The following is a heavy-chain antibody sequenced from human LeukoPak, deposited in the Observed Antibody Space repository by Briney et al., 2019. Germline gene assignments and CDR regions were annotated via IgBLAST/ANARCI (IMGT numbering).Heavy chain of an antibody. D-gene: IGHD1-26*01. CDR1: GYDFTNYY. CDR2: INPNPHVDIT. CDR3: ARDRVGAFFDY. Sequence: ASVEVSCKASGYDFTNYYVHWVRQAPGQGLEWMGTINPNPHVDITTYAQKFQDRVTMTKDPAMSTVYMELSSLTSEDTAVYYCARDRVGAFFDYWGQGTLVTVSS. V-gene: IGHV1-46*01. J-gene: IGHJ4*02.